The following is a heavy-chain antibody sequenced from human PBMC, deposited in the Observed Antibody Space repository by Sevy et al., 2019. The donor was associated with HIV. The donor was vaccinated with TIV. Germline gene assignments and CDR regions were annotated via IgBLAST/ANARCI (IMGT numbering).Heavy chain of an antibody. D-gene: IGHD3-10*01. J-gene: IGHJ6*02. V-gene: IGHV3-48*02. Sequence: GGSLRLSCAASGFTFSSYSMNWVRQAPGKGLEWISYISSSSSTIYYADSVKGRFTISRDNAKNSLYLQMNSLRDEDTAVYYCAREGGEVVIVRGAASERYYYYGMDVWGQGTTVTVSS. CDR3: AREGGEVVIVRGAASERYYYYGMDV. CDR2: ISSSSSTI. CDR1: GFTFSSYS.